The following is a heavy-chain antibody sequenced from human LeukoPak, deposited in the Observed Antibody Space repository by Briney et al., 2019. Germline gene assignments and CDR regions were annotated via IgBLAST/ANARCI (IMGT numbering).Heavy chain of an antibody. CDR3: ARDVTYYYDSSGPY. V-gene: IGHV3-23*01. CDR2: ISGSGGST. Sequence: GGSLRLSCAASGFTFSGYVMNWVRQVPGKGLEWVSGISGSGGSTYYADSVKGRFAISGDTSKNTLYLQMNSLRAEDTAVYYCARDVTYYYDSSGPYWGQGTLVTVSS. J-gene: IGHJ4*02. CDR1: GFTFSGYV. D-gene: IGHD3-22*01.